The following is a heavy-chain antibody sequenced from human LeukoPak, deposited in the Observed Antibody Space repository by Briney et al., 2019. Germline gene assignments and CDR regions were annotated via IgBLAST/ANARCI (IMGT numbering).Heavy chain of an antibody. CDR3: ARPIHDYGDYYYFDY. V-gene: IGHV4-34*01. D-gene: IGHD4-17*01. CDR2: INHSGST. CDR1: GGSFSGYY. J-gene: IGHJ4*02. Sequence: SENLSLTCAVYGGSFSGYYWSWIRQPPGKGLEWIGEINHSGSTNYNPSLKSRVTISVDTSKNQFSLKLSSVTAADTAVYYCARPIHDYGDYYYFDYWGQGTLVTVSS.